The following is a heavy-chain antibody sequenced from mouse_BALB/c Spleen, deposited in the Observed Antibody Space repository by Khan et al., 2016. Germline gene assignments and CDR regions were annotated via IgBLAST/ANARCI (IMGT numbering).Heavy chain of an antibody. Sequence: QIQLVQSGPELKKPGETVRISCKASGYTFTNYGMNWVKQAPGKGLKWMGWINTYTGEPTYADDFKGRFALSLENSASTAYLQINNFKTEDTATYFCERPDYGSDRGFAYWGQGTVVTVSS. D-gene: IGHD1-1*01. V-gene: IGHV9-3-1*01. CDR3: ERPDYGSDRGFAY. CDR1: GYTFTNYG. CDR2: INTYTGEP. J-gene: IGHJ3*01.